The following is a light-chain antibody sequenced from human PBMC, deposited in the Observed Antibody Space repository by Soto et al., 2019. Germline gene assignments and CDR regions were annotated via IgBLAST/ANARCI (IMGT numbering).Light chain of an antibody. CDR2: GAS. Sequence: DPQLTQSPSSLSASVGDRVTISCRASQNINKFLNWYQQKPGKAPKPLIEGASDLRSGVPSRFSGSGSGTDFALTISSLQPDDFATYYCQQSYNTPRITFGGGTKVEIK. CDR3: QQSYNTPRIT. CDR1: QNINKF. J-gene: IGKJ4*01. V-gene: IGKV1-39*01.